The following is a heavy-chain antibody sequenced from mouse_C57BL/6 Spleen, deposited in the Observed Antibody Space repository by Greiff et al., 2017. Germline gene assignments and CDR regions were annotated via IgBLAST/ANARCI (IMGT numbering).Heavy chain of an antibody. J-gene: IGHJ2*01. CDR1: GFNIKDYY. CDR3: ARRVDYGSSPDY. Sequence: EVQRVESGAELVKPGASVKLSCTASGFNIKDYYMHWVKQRTEQGLAWIGRIDPEDGETKYAPKFQGKATITADTSSNTAYLQLSSLTSEDTAVYYGARRVDYGSSPDYGGQGTTLTVSS. D-gene: IGHD1-1*01. V-gene: IGHV14-2*01. CDR2: IDPEDGET.